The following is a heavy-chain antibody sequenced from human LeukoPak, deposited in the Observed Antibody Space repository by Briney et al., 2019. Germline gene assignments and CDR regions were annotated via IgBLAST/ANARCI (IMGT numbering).Heavy chain of an antibody. V-gene: IGHV1-2*02. CDR2: INPNSGGT. Sequence: ASVKVSCKASGYTFTGYYMHWVRQAPGQGLGWMGWINPNSGGTNYAQKFQGRVTMTRDTSISTAYMELSRLRSDDTAVYYCARVREDYGDYPLEGAFDIWGQGTMVTVSS. CDR3: ARVREDYGDYPLEGAFDI. CDR1: GYTFTGYY. D-gene: IGHD4-17*01. J-gene: IGHJ3*02.